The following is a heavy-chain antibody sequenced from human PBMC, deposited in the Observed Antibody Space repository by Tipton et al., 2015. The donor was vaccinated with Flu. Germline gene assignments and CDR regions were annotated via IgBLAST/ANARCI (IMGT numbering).Heavy chain of an antibody. V-gene: IGHV4-59*07. J-gene: IGHJ5*02. CDR2: IYYSGST. CDR1: GGSISSYY. Sequence: TLSLTCTVSGGSISSYYWSWIRQPPGKGLEWIGYIYYSGSTNYNPSLKSRVTISVDTSKNQFSLKLSSVTAADTAVYYCARVIPWFDPWGQGTLVTVSS. CDR3: ARVIPWFDP.